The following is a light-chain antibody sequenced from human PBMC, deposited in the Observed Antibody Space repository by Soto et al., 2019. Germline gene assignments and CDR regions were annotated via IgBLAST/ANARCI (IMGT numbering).Light chain of an antibody. V-gene: IGKV3-20*01. J-gene: IGKJ4*01. CDR2: DAS. CDR3: QQYCYSVGLA. Sequence: EIVLTQSPGTLSLSPGERATLSCRASQSFSSSYLAWYQQKPGQAPRLLIYDASSRATGIPDRFIGSGSGTDCTLTISRLEPEDFAVYYCQQYCYSVGLAFGGGTKVEIK. CDR1: QSFSSSY.